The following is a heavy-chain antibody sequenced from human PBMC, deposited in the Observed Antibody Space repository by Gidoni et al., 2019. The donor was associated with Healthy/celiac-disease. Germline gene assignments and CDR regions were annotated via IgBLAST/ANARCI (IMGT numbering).Heavy chain of an antibody. V-gene: IGHV4-34*01. D-gene: IGHD2-2*01. CDR1: GGSFSGYY. CDR2: LNHSGST. CDR3: ARRLIVVVPAAIRGPIDY. J-gene: IGHJ4*02. Sequence: QVQLQQWGAGLLKPSEPLSLTCAFYGGSFSGYYWIWIRQPPGKGLEWIGELNHSGSTNYNPSLKSRVTIAVDTAKNQFSLKLSSVTAADTAVYYCARRLIVVVPAAIRGPIDYWGQGTLVTVSS.